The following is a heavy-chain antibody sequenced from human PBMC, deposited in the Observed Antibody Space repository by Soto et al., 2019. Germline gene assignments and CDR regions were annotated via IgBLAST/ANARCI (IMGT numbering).Heavy chain of an antibody. Sequence: SETLSLTCSVSGGSISSRTFWWAWIRQPPWKGLEWIGDMYYSGSSYSSPSLKSRVTLSVDTSKNQLSLKLNSVTAADTAVYYCARHPRDDYNYGGSGIFDYWGQGTLVTVS. V-gene: IGHV4-39*01. CDR1: GGSISSRTFW. CDR2: MYYSGSS. D-gene: IGHD4-4*01. J-gene: IGHJ4*02. CDR3: ARHPRDDYNYGGSGIFDY.